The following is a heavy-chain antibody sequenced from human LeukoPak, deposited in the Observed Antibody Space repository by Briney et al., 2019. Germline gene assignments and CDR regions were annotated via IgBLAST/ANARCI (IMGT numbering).Heavy chain of an antibody. CDR3: ARLDNSGYYHIDY. CDR2: IYYSGNT. D-gene: IGHD3-22*01. Sequence: SQTLSLTCTVSGGSISSGGYYWSWIRQHPGKGLEWIGYIYYSGNTYYTPSLKSRVTMSVDTSKNQFSLKLSSVTAADTAVYYCARLDNSGYYHIDYWGQGTLVSVSS. V-gene: IGHV4-31*03. CDR1: GGSISSGGYY. J-gene: IGHJ4*02.